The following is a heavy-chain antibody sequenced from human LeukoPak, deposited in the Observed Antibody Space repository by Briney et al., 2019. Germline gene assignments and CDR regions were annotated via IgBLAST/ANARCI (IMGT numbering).Heavy chain of an antibody. D-gene: IGHD1-1*01. Sequence: GGSLRLSCAASGFTLSNFWMHWVRQAPGKGLVWVSRIYSDGSMTNYADSVKGRFTISRDNAKNTLYLQMNSLRAEDTAVYYCAGALGGTYYVAYDIWGQGTMVTVSS. J-gene: IGHJ3*02. CDR2: IYSDGSMT. CDR3: AGALGGTYYVAYDI. V-gene: IGHV3-74*01. CDR1: GFTLSNFW.